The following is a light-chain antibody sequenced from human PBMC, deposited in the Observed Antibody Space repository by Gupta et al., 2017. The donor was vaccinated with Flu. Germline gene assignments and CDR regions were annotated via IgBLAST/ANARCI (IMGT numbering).Light chain of an antibody. J-gene: IGLJ2*01. CDR2: DTN. V-gene: IGLV7-46*01. Sequence: ITCSSSAGGVTVGHYPHGFQQKPGQAPGPLLFDTNISHSWSPARFSGSRLGGKAALTLSGAQPEDEAEYDYQLTPSSATRPGVFGGGTKLTVL. CDR1: AGGVTVGHY. CDR3: QLTPSSATRPGV.